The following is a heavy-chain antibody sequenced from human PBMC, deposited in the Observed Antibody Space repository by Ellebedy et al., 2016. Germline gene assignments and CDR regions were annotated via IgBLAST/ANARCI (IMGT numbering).Heavy chain of an antibody. CDR2: IYYNGNT. CDR1: GGSISGYY. J-gene: IGHJ4*02. Sequence: GSLRLSXTVSGGSISGYYWSWIRQPPGKGLEWIGYIYYNGNTNYNPPLKSRVIISVDTSREQFSLRLSSVTAADTAVYYCARVVSRGPSFDFWGQGTLVTVSS. CDR3: ARVVSRGPSFDF. D-gene: IGHD3-22*01. V-gene: IGHV4-59*01.